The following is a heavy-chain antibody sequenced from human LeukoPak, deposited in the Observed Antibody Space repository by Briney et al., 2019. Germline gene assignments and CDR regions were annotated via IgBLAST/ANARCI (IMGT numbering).Heavy chain of an antibody. CDR1: GVTFSSYA. J-gene: IGHJ4*02. V-gene: IGHV3-23*01. CDR3: AKGSTVYTAYYFDY. Sequence: GGSLRLSCAASGVTFSSYAMSWVRQTPGKGLERVSVISGSGGSTDYADSVKGRFTISRDNSKNTLYVQMNSLRAEDTAVYYCAKGSTVYTAYYFDYWGQGTLVTVSS. D-gene: IGHD2-8*02. CDR2: ISGSGGST.